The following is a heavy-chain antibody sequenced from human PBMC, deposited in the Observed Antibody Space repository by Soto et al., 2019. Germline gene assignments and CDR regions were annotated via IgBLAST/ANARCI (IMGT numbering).Heavy chain of an antibody. Sequence: GGSLRLSCAASGFTFSSYWMHWVRQAPGKGLVWVSRINSDGSSTSYADSVKGRFTISRDNAKNTLYLQMNSLRAEDTAVYYCARDLRGPYYYGSGTFPYYYYYGMDVWGQGTTVTVSS. D-gene: IGHD3-10*01. CDR3: ARDLRGPYYYGSGTFPYYYYYGMDV. V-gene: IGHV3-74*01. J-gene: IGHJ6*02. CDR1: GFTFSSYW. CDR2: INSDGSST.